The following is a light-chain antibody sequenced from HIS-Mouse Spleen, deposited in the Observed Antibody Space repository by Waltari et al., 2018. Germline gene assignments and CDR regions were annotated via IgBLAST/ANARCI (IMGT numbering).Light chain of an antibody. V-gene: IGLV2-23*01. Sequence: QSALTQPASVSGSPGQSITISCTGTSSDVGSYNLVSWYQQHPGKAPKLMIYEGSKRPSGVSNRVAGSKSGNTASLTISGLQAEDEADYYCCSYAGSSTWVVGGGTKLTVL. CDR1: SSDVGSYNL. CDR3: CSYAGSSTWV. J-gene: IGLJ3*02. CDR2: EGS.